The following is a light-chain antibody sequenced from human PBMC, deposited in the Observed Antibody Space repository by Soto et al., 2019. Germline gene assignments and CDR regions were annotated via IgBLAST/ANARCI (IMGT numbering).Light chain of an antibody. CDR2: GNG. CDR1: SSNIGANYD. CDR3: QSFDSSLSGAV. J-gene: IGLJ2*01. V-gene: IGLV1-40*01. Sequence: QPVLTQPPSVSGAPGQRVTISCTGSSSNIGANYDVHWYRQVAGAAPRLLIFGNGNRASGVPDRFSASTSGTSASLAITRLQAEDEADYYCQSFDSSLSGAVFGGGTKLTVL.